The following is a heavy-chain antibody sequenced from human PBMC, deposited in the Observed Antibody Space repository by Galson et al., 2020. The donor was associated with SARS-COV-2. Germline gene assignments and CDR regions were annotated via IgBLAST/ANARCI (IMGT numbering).Heavy chain of an antibody. J-gene: IGHJ4*02. D-gene: IGHD2-15*01. Sequence: GESLKISCKASGYTFTTFYITWVRQAPGQGLEWMGKISPYNSNTNYTQKLQGRVTMTTDTSTSTAYMELRSLTSDDTAVYYCARSLSLGDCSCGSCFFYWGQGTLVTVSS. CDR3: ARSLSLGDCSCGSCFFY. V-gene: IGHV1-18*01. CDR2: ISPYNSNT. CDR1: GYTFTTFY.